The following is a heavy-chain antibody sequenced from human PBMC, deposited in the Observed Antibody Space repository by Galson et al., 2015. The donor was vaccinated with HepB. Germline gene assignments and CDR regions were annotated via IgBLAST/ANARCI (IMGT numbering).Heavy chain of an antibody. V-gene: IGHV3-23*01. CDR3: AKGIWGFAMFDALDI. Sequence: SLRLSCAASGLTYRDSPMTWVRQAPGQGLEWVSVVSGSGVNTFYADSVKGRFTVSRDTSKNIFYLQMNSLRADDTALYYCAKGIWGFAMFDALDIWGQGTMVTVSS. CDR2: VSGSGVNT. J-gene: IGHJ3*02. CDR1: GLTYRDSP. D-gene: IGHD3-16*01.